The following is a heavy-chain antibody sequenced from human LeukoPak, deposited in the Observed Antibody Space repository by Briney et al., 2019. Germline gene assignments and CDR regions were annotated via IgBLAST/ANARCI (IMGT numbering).Heavy chain of an antibody. Sequence: GGSLRLSCAASGLTFSSYSMNWVRQAPGKGLEWVSYISSSSSTIYYADSVKGRFTISRDNAKNSLYLQMNSLRAEDTAVYYCARARFEWELVQPGIDYWGQGTLVTVSS. J-gene: IGHJ4*02. CDR3: ARARFEWELVQPGIDY. CDR1: GLTFSSYS. D-gene: IGHD1-26*01. CDR2: ISSSSSTI. V-gene: IGHV3-48*01.